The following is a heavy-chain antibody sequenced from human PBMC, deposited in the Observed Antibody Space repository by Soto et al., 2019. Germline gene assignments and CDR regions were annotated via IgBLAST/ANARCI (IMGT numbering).Heavy chain of an antibody. Sequence: GGSLRLSCAASGFTFSSYSMNWVRQAPGKGLEWVSYISSSSSTIYYADSVKGRFTISRDNAKNPLYLQMNSLRDEDTAVYYCLGFVVVTAIIGYWGQGTLVTVSS. V-gene: IGHV3-48*02. CDR3: LGFVVVTAIIGY. CDR1: GFTFSSYS. J-gene: IGHJ4*02. CDR2: ISSSSSTI. D-gene: IGHD2-21*02.